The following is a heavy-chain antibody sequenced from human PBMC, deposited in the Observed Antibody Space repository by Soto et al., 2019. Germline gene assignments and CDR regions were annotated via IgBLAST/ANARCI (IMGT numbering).Heavy chain of an antibody. CDR3: AKDRVVRGVIITKADY. J-gene: IGHJ4*02. D-gene: IGHD3-10*01. CDR1: GFTFSSYA. V-gene: IGHV3-23*01. Sequence: GGSLRLSCAASGFTFSSYAMSWVRQAPGKGLEWVSAISGSGGSTYYADSVKGRFTISRDNSKNTLYLQMNSLRAEDTAVYYCAKDRVVRGVIITKADYWGQGTLVTVSS. CDR2: ISGSGGST.